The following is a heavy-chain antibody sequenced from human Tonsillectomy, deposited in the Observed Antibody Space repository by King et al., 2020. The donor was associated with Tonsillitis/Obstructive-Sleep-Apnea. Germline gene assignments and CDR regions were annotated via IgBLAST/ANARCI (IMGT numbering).Heavy chain of an antibody. CDR2: IYYSGST. CDR3: ARGAMSGDFDY. V-gene: IGHV4-59*01. Sequence: QLQESGPGLVKPSETLSLTCTVSGGSISSYYWSWIRQPPGKGLEWIGYIYYSGSTNYNPSLKSRVTISVDTSKNQFSLKLSSVTAADTAVYYCARGAMSGDFDYWGQGTLVTVSS. CDR1: GGSISSYY. D-gene: IGHD1-26*01. J-gene: IGHJ4*02.